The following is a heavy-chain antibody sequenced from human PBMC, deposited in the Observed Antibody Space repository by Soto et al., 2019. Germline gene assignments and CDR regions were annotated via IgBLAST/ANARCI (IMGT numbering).Heavy chain of an antibody. J-gene: IGHJ4*02. D-gene: IGHD2-15*01. CDR1: GFTFSTYA. CDR2: IMPTGGNA. Sequence: QVQLVESGGGVVQPGSSLRLSCVASGFTFSTYAMDWFRQAPGKGLEWGGVIMPTGGNARYADSVQGRFTISRDNAQNRLCLQMDGLRPEDTATYYCASYTVSGSWFPFAFWGQGALVTVSS. CDR3: ASYTVSGSWFPFAF. V-gene: IGHV3-30-3*01.